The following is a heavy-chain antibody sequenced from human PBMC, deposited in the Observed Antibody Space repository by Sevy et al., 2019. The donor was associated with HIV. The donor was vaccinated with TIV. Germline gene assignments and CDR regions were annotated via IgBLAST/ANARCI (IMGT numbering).Heavy chain of an antibody. CDR3: ARERGGYCSGGSCYEGRWFDP. J-gene: IGHJ5*02. Sequence: SETLSLTCTVSGGSISSGSYYWSWIRQPAGKGLEWIGRIYTSGSTAYNPSLKSRVIMSVDTSKNQFSLKLGSVTAAETAVYYCARERGGYCSGGSCYEGRWFDPWGQGNLVTVSS. V-gene: IGHV4-61*02. D-gene: IGHD2-15*01. CDR2: IYTSGST. CDR1: GGSISSGSYY.